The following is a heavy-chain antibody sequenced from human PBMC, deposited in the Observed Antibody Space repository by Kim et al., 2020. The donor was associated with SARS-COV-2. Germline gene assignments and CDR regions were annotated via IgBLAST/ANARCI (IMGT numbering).Heavy chain of an antibody. J-gene: IGHJ6*02. Sequence: ADSVKGRFTISRDNAKNSLYLQMNSLRAEDTALYHCAREMGYSDYYPMDVWGQGTTVTVSS. CDR3: AREMGYSDYYPMDV. D-gene: IGHD5-18*01. V-gene: IGHV3-20*01.